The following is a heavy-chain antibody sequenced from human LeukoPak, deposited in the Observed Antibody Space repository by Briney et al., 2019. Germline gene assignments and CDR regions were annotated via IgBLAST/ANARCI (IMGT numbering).Heavy chain of an antibody. J-gene: IGHJ3*02. CDR3: ARLSSGWLSDAFDI. CDR2: IKQDGSEK. V-gene: IGHV3-7*03. D-gene: IGHD6-19*01. CDR1: GFTFIIYW. Sequence: PGGSLRLSCAASGFTFIIYWMSWVRQAPGKGLEWVANIKQDGSEKYYVDSVKGRFTIPRDNAKNSLYLQMNSLRAEDTAVYYCARLSSGWLSDAFDIWGQGTMVTVSS.